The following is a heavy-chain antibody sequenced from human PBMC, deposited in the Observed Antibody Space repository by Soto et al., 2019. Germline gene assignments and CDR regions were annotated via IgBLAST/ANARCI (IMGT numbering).Heavy chain of an antibody. CDR1: GFTFSSYW. J-gene: IGHJ6*03. CDR3: AREEQQLVIDYYYYYMDV. V-gene: IGHV3-7*01. D-gene: IGHD6-13*01. CDR2: IKQDGSEK. Sequence: GGSLRLSCAASGFTFSSYWMSWVRQAPGKGLEWVANIKQDGSEKYYVDSVKGRFTISSDNAKNSLYLQMNSLRAEDTAVYYCAREEQQLVIDYYYYYMDVWGKGTTVTVSS.